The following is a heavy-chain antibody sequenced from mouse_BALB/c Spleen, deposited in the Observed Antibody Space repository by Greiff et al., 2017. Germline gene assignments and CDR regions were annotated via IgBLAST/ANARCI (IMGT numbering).Heavy chain of an antibody. J-gene: IGHJ3*01. CDR3: ARGGGYYGSPWFAY. CDR2: ISSGGSYT. D-gene: IGHD1-1*01. V-gene: IGHV5-9-4*01. Sequence: EVQGVESGGGLVKPGGSLKLSCAASGFTFSSYAMSWVRQSPEKRLEWVAEISSGGSYTYYPDTVTGRFTISRDNAKNTLYLEMSSLRSEDTAMYYCARGGGYYGSPWFAYWGQGTLVTVSA. CDR1: GFTFSSYA.